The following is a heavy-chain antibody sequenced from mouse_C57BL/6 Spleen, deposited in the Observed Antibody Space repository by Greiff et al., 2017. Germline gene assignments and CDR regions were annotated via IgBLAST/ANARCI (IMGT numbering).Heavy chain of an antibody. CDR2: IWSGGST. V-gene: IGHV2-2*01. J-gene: IGHJ4*01. CDR1: GFSLTSYG. CDR3: ARNEGITTGAMDY. D-gene: IGHD1-1*01. Sequence: VMLVESGPGLVQPSQSLSITCTVSGFSLTSYGVHWVRESPGKGLEWLGVIWSGGSTDYNAAFIYRLSISKENSKSQVFFKMNSLQADDTAIYYCARNEGITTGAMDYWGQGTSVTVSS.